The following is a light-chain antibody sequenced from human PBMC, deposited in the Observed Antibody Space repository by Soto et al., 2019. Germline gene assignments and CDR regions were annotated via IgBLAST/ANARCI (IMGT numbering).Light chain of an antibody. V-gene: IGLV1-47*01. CDR2: RNN. Sequence: QSVLTQPPSASGTPGQMVTISCSGSSSNIGSNYVYWYQQLPGTAPKLLIYRNNQRPSGVPDRFSGSKSGTSASLAISGLRSEDEADYYCAAWDDSPLYVFGTGTKVTV. CDR3: AAWDDSPLYV. CDR1: SSNIGSNY. J-gene: IGLJ1*01.